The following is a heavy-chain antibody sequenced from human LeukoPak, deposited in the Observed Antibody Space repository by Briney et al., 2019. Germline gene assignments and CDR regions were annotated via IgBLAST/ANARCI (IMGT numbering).Heavy chain of an antibody. Sequence: GGSLRLSCAASGFTFSTYSMNWVRQAPGRGLEWVSSISSSSINLYYADSVKGRFTISRDNAKNSLYLHMNSLRAEDTAVYYCAKRLTTVLTPSAFDIWGQGTMVTVSS. J-gene: IGHJ3*02. D-gene: IGHD4-23*01. CDR2: ISSSSINL. CDR1: GFTFSTYS. CDR3: AKRLTTVLTPSAFDI. V-gene: IGHV3-21*01.